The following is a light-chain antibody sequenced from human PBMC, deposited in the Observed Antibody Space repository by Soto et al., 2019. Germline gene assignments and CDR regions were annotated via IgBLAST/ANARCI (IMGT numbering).Light chain of an antibody. CDR1: QSVSVNS. Sequence: EIVLTQSPRTLSLTPGERATLSCRASQSVSVNSLAWYQQKGGQAPRLLIYAASTRATGVPDRFSGTGSGTDFALTISRLETDDSAVYYCQQYGGSPFTSAPRAKVDI. J-gene: IGKJ3*01. CDR3: QQYGGSPFT. V-gene: IGKV3-20*01. CDR2: AAS.